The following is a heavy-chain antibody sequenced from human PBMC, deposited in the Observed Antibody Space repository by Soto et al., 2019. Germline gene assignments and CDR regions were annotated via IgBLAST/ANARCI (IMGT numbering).Heavy chain of an antibody. Sequence: GGSLRLSCAASGFTFSSYSMNWVRQAPGKGLEWVSSISSSSSYIYYADSVKGRFTISRDNAKNSLYLQMNSLRAEDTAVYYCARAFPVFLEWLFGSQAGYMDVWGKGTTVTVSS. V-gene: IGHV3-21*01. J-gene: IGHJ6*03. CDR3: ARAFPVFLEWLFGSQAGYMDV. D-gene: IGHD3-3*01. CDR1: GFTFSSYS. CDR2: ISSSSSYI.